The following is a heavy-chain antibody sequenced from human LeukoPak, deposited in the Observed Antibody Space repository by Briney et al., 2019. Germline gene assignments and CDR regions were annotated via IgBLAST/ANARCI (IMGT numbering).Heavy chain of an antibody. J-gene: IGHJ3*02. V-gene: IGHV1-46*01. D-gene: IGHD7-27*01. CDR1: GYTFTSYY. Sequence: GASVKVSCKASGYTFTSYYTHWVRQAPGQGLEWMGIINPSGGSTSYAQKFQGRVTMTRDTSTSTVYMELSSLRSEDTAVYYCASQDWGFDAFDIWGQGTMVTVSS. CDR3: ASQDWGFDAFDI. CDR2: INPSGGST.